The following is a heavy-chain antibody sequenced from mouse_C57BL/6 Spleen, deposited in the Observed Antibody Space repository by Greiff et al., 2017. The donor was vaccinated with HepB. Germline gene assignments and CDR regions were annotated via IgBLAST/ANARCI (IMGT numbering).Heavy chain of an antibody. CDR1: GYTFTSYW. J-gene: IGHJ4*01. CDR3: ARGDCEYDGRYYYAMDY. CDR2: INPSNGGT. Sequence: QVQLQQPGTELVKPGASVKLSCKASGYTFTSYWMHWVKQRPGQGLEWIGNINPSNGGTNYNEKFKSKATLTVDKSSSTAYMQLSSLTSEDSAVYYCARGDCEYDGRYYYAMDYWGQGTSVTVSS. V-gene: IGHV1-53*01. D-gene: IGHD2-4*01.